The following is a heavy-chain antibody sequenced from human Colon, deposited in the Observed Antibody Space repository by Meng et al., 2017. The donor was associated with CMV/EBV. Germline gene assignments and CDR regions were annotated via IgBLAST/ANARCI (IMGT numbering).Heavy chain of an antibody. V-gene: IGHV3-72*01. CDR2: SRNRANIYST. D-gene: IGHD2-8*02. Sequence: GESLKISCATSGFTFSDHYMDWVRQAPGGGLEWVGRSRNRANIYSTEYAPSVRGRFIISRDASKKLLLLHMTGLKTEDTAVYYCTSGYWYETYFDHWGQGTLVTVSS. J-gene: IGHJ4*02. CDR1: GFTFSDHY. CDR3: TSGYWYETYFDH.